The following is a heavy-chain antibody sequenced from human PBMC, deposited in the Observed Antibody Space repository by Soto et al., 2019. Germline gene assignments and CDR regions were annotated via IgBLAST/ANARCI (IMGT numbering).Heavy chain of an antibody. CDR3: AFTSGWYTGDTFDI. V-gene: IGHV1-3*01. J-gene: IGHJ3*02. CDR1: GYSFTSYV. D-gene: IGHD6-19*01. CDR2: INVGNGNT. Sequence: ASVKVSCKASGYSFTSYVMHWVRQAPGQRLEWMGWINVGNGNTKYSQNVQGRVTITRDTSASTAYMELSSLRSEDTAVYYCAFTSGWYTGDTFDIWGQGTMVTV.